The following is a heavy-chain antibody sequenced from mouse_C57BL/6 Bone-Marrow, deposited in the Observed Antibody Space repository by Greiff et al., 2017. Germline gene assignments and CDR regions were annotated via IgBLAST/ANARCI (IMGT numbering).Heavy chain of an antibody. J-gene: IGHJ4*01. Sequence: EVNVVESGGGLVKPGGSLKLSCAASGFTFSSYAMSWVRQTPEKRLEWVATISDGGSYTYYPDNVKGRFTISRDNAKNNLYLQMSHLKSEDTAKYYCARVYYYAMDYWGQGTSVTVSS. CDR1: GFTFSSYA. CDR3: ARVYYYAMDY. V-gene: IGHV5-4*03. CDR2: ISDGGSYT.